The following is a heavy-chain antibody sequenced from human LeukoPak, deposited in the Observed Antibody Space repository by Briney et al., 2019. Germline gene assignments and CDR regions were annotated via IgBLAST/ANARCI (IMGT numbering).Heavy chain of an antibody. V-gene: IGHV4-34*01. CDR3: AGRRTVVVLH. CDR2: INHSGST. D-gene: IGHD3-22*01. Sequence: SGTLSLTCAVYGGSFSGYYWSWIRQPPGKGLEWIGEINHSGSTNYNPSLKSRVTISVDTSKNQFSLKLSSVTAADTAVYYCAGRRTVVVLHWGQGTLVTVSS. CDR1: GGSFSGYY. J-gene: IGHJ4*02.